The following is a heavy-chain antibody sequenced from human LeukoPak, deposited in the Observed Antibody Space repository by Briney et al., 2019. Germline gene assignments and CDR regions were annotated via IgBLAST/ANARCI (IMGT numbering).Heavy chain of an antibody. V-gene: IGHV3-73*01. CDR2: IRSKANSYAT. D-gene: IGHD4-17*01. CDR1: GFTFSASI. J-gene: IGHJ3*02. CDR3: ARSNDYGDYPDAFDI. Sequence: PGGSLRLSCAASGFTFSASIMHWVRQASGKGLEWVGRIRSKANSYATTYAASLKGRFTISRDDLKNTAYLQMNSLKTEDTAVYYCARSNDYGDYPDAFDIWGQGTMVTVSS.